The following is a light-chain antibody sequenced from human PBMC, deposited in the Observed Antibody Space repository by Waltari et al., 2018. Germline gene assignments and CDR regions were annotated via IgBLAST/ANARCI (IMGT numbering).Light chain of an antibody. CDR1: DSDIGDTNY. Sequence: QSALTQPPSVSGSPGQSVTISCIGTDSDIGDTNYVSWYQQHPGKAPKLIIFDVTARPSGVPDRFSGSKSGNTASLTISGLQFEDESDYVCCSYAGHFTWVFGGGTKLTVL. CDR3: CSYAGHFTWV. J-gene: IGLJ3*02. CDR2: DVT. V-gene: IGLV2-11*01.